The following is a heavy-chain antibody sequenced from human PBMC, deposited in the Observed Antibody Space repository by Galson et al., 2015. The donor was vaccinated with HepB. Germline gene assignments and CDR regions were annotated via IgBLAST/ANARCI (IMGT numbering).Heavy chain of an antibody. V-gene: IGHV3-21*01. CDR2: ISSSSIYI. CDR1: GFSFSSYS. J-gene: IGHJ4*02. CDR3: ARGKYDSGTDYYFDY. Sequence: LRLSCAASGFSFSSYSMNWVRQAPGKGLEWVSAISSSSIYIYQADSVKGRFTTSGDNAKNSLYLQMNSLRAEDTAVYYCARGKYDSGTDYYFDYWGQGTLVTVSS. D-gene: IGHD3-22*01.